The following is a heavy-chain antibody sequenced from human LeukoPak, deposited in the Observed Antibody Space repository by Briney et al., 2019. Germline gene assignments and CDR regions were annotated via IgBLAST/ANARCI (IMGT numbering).Heavy chain of an antibody. Sequence: ASVKVSCKASGYTFDSFGISWVRQAPGQGLEWMGWISAYNGNTNFAQKLQGRVTMTTDTSTSTAYMELRSLRSDDTAIYYCARSSRYSSSPRAFDYWGQGTLVTVSS. J-gene: IGHJ4*02. CDR3: ARSSRYSSSPRAFDY. CDR1: GYTFDSFG. V-gene: IGHV1-18*01. CDR2: ISAYNGNT. D-gene: IGHD6-6*01.